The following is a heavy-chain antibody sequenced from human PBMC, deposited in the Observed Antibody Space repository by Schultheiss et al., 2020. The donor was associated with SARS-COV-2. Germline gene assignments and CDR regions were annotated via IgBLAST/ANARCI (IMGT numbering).Heavy chain of an antibody. V-gene: IGHV3-48*04. Sequence: GESLKISCAASGFTFSSYGMHWVRQAPGKGLEWVSGISWNSGSIGYADSVKGRFTISRDNAKNSLYLQMNSLRAEDTAVYYCARDLGGTFDYWGQGTLVTVSS. D-gene: IGHD3-16*01. CDR3: ARDLGGTFDY. CDR2: ISWNSGSI. J-gene: IGHJ4*02. CDR1: GFTFSSYG.